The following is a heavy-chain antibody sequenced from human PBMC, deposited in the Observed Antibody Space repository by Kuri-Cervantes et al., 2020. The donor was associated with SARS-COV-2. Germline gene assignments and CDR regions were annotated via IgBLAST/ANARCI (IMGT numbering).Heavy chain of an antibody. J-gene: IGHJ3*02. Sequence: GGSLRLSCAASGFTFSSYGMHWVRQAPGKGLEWVAFIRYDGSNKYYADSVKGRFTISRDNSKNTLYLQMRSLRSEDTAVYYCARGGVGYCSSTSCYSFWAFDIWGQGTMVTVSS. V-gene: IGHV3-30*02. CDR1: GFTFSSYG. CDR2: IRYDGSNK. CDR3: ARGGVGYCSSTSCYSFWAFDI. D-gene: IGHD2-2*02.